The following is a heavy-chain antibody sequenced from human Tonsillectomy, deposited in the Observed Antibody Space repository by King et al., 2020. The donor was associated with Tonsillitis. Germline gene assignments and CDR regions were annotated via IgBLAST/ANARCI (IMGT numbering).Heavy chain of an antibody. CDR2: ISSSSSYI. V-gene: IGHV3-21*01. CDR1: GFTFSSYS. CDR3: ARDYYDSSGYPYYFDY. Sequence: VQLVESGGGLVKPGGSLRLSCAASGFTFSSYSMNWVRQAPGKGLEWVSSISSSSSYIYYADSVKGRFTISRDNAKNSLYLQMNSLRAEDTAVYYCARDYYDSSGYPYYFDYWGQGTLVTVSS. D-gene: IGHD3-22*01. J-gene: IGHJ4*02.